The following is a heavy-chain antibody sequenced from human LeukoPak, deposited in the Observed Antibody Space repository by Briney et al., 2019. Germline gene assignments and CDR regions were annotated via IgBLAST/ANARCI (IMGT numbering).Heavy chain of an antibody. CDR2: IYGDGRT. Sequence: PGGSLRLSCAASGFTVSNMYMTWVRQAPGKGLEWVSLIYGDGRTSYADSVKGRCTISRDNSKNTLYLQMNSLRAEDTAVYYCARMRTLWFGESGALDVWGKGTTVTISS. CDR3: ARMRTLWFGESGALDV. J-gene: IGHJ6*04. V-gene: IGHV3-53*01. CDR1: GFTVSNMY. D-gene: IGHD3-10*01.